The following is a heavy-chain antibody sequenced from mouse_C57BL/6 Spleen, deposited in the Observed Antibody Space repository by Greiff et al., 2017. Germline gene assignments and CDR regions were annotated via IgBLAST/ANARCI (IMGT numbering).Heavy chain of an antibody. J-gene: IGHJ3*01. V-gene: IGHV3-1*01. D-gene: IGHD1-1*01. CDR3: ARDAYGSSYGFAY. Sequence: EVKLEESGPGMVKPSQSLSLTCTVTGYSITSGYDWHWIRHFPGNKLEWMGYISYSGSTNYNPSLKSRISITHDTSKNHFFLKLNSVTTEDTATYYCARDAYGSSYGFAYWGQGTLVTVSA. CDR1: GYSITSGYD. CDR2: ISYSGST.